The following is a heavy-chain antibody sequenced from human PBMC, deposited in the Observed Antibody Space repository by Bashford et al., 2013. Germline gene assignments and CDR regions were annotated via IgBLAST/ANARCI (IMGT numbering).Heavy chain of an antibody. Sequence: WIRQSPSRGLEWLGRTYYRSKWYNQYAESVKSRITINPDTSKNQFSLQLNSVTPEDTAVYYCARDVSATGLGYWGQGTLVTGLL. V-gene: IGHV6-1*01. J-gene: IGHJ4*02. CDR2: TYYRSKWYN. D-gene: IGHD6-13*01. CDR3: ARDVSATGLGY.